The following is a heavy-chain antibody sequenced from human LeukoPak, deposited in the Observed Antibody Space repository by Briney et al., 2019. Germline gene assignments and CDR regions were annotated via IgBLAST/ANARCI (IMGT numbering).Heavy chain of an antibody. CDR2: IYYSGST. Sequence: SETLSLTCTVSGGSISSYYWSWIRQPPGKGLEWIGYIYYSGSTNYNPSLKSRVTISVDTSKNQFSLKLSSVTAADTAVYYCASSTVAAAGTPYYGMDVRGQGTTVTVSS. CDR3: ASSTVAAAGTPYYGMDV. V-gene: IGHV4-59*01. CDR1: GGSISSYY. D-gene: IGHD6-13*01. J-gene: IGHJ6*02.